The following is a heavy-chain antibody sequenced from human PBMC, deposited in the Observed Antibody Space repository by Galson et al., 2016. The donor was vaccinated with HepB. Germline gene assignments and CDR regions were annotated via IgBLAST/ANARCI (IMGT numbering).Heavy chain of an antibody. CDR3: AGYCRGGSCSGQGSFDY. CDR2: VGSCPSGT. D-gene: IGHD2-15*01. Sequence: SLRLSCAASGFTFGDYTLSWVRQAPGRGLEWVSSVGSCPSGTCYADSVTGRFTISRDFSKNTVYLQMNRLRAEDTAVYYCAGYCRGGSCSGQGSFDYWSQGTLVTVSS. CDR1: GFTFGDYT. V-gene: IGHV3-23*01. J-gene: IGHJ4*02.